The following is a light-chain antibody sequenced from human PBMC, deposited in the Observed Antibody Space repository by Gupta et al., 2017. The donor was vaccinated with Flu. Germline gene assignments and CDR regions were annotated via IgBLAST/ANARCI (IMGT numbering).Light chain of an antibody. V-gene: IGKV3-11*01. J-gene: IGKJ3*01. Sequence: EVLLTQSPATLSLSPGERATLSCGASQTVTHNLAWYQQKPGQAPRLLINTASRRDTGVPARFSGSGSGKNLTLTISSREQEDFAVYYYQERSSCPLGTFGHGTKVDIK. CDR2: TAS. CDR3: QERSSCPLGT. CDR1: QTVTHN.